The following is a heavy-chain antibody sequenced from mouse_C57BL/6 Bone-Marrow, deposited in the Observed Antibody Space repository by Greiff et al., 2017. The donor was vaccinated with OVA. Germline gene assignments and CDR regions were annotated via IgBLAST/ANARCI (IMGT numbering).Heavy chain of an antibody. V-gene: IGHV1-15*01. CDR1: GYTFTDYE. J-gene: IGHJ3*01. D-gene: IGHD3-2*02. CDR2: IDPETGGT. Sequence: QVQLQQSGAELVRPGASVTLSCKASGYTFTDYEMHWVKQTPVHGLEWIGAIDPETGGTAYNQKFKGKAILTADKSSSTAYMELRSLTSEDSAGYYCTLRQLRLRSLTYWGQGTLVTVSA. CDR3: TLRQLRLRSLTY.